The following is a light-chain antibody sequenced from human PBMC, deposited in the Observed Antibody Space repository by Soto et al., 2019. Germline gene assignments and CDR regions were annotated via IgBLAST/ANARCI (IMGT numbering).Light chain of an antibody. J-gene: IGLJ1*01. CDR3: QSYDSSLSAHYV. CDR2: GNS. V-gene: IGLV1-40*01. Sequence: QPVLTQPPSVSGAPGQRVTISCTGSSSNIGATYDVQWYQQLPGTAPKLLIYGNSNRPSGVPDRFSGSKSGTSASLAITGXXXXXXXDYYCQSYDSSLSAHYVFGTGTKVTVL. CDR1: SSNIGATYD.